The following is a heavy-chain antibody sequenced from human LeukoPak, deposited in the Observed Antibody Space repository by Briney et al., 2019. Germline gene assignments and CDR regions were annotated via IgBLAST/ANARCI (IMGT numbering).Heavy chain of an antibody. J-gene: IGHJ4*02. CDR1: GGTFSSYA. CDR2: IIPIFGTA. D-gene: IGHD5-18*01. CDR3: ASKRGYSYGLDY. Sequence: ASVKVSCKASGGTFSSYAISWVRQAPGQGLEWMGGIIPIFGTANYAQKFQGRVTITADESTSTGYMELSSLRSEDTAVYYCASKRGYSYGLDYWGQGTLVTVSS. V-gene: IGHV1-69*13.